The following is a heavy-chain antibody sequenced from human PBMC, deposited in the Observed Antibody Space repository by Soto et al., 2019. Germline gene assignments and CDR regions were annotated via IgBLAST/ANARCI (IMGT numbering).Heavy chain of an antibody. V-gene: IGHV1-8*01. CDR3: ARGNYYGSGSYLLFDY. D-gene: IGHD3-10*01. Sequence: ASVKVSCKASGYTFTSYDINWVRQATGQGLEWMGWMNPNSGNTGYAQKFQGRVTMTRNTSISTAYMELSSLRSEDTAVYYCARGNYYGSGSYLLFDYWGQGTLVTVSS. CDR2: MNPNSGNT. CDR1: GYTFTSYD. J-gene: IGHJ4*02.